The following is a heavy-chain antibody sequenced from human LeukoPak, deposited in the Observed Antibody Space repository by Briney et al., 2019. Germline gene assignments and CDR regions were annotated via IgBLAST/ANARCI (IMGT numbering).Heavy chain of an antibody. CDR3: ARDPDSSSSMVYGMDV. CDR2: IWYDGSNK. V-gene: IGHV3-33*01. J-gene: IGHJ6*02. CDR1: GFTFSSYG. D-gene: IGHD6-6*01. Sequence: GGSLRLSRAASGFTFSSYGMHWVRQAPGKGLEWVAVIWYDGSNKYYADSVKGRFTISRDNSKNTLYLQMNSLRAEDTAVYYCARDPDSSSSMVYGMDVWGQGTTVTVSS.